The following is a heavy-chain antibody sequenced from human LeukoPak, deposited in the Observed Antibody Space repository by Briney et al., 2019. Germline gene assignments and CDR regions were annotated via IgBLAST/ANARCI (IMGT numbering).Heavy chain of an antibody. CDR1: GGSFSGYY. Sequence: PSETLSLTCAVYGGSFSGYYWSWLRQPPGKGLEWIGEINHSGSTNYNPSLKSRVTISVDTSKNQFSLKLSSVTAADTAVYYCASLRARGLRGVYYFDYWGQGTLVTVSS. CDR2: INHSGST. J-gene: IGHJ4*02. D-gene: IGHD4-17*01. V-gene: IGHV4-34*01. CDR3: ASLRARGLRGVYYFDY.